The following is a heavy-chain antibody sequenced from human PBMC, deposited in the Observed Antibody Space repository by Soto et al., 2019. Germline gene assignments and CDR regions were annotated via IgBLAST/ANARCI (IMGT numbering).Heavy chain of an antibody. D-gene: IGHD2-15*01. V-gene: IGHV3-11*01. CDR3: ARDSRYCSGGSCSVYAFDI. J-gene: IGHJ3*02. CDR1: GFTFSDYY. Sequence: GGSLRLSCAASGFTFSDYYMSWIRQAPGKGLEWVSYISSSGSTIYYADSVKGRFTISRDNAKNSLYLQMNSLRAEDTAVYYCARDSRYCSGGSCSVYAFDIWGQGTMVTVSS. CDR2: ISSSGSTI.